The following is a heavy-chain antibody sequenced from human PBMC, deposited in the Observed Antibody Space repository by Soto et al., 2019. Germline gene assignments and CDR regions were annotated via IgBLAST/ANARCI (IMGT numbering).Heavy chain of an antibody. D-gene: IGHD4-17*01. Sequence: PGESLKVSCKGSGSIITSYWIGGVRQMPGKGLEWMGIIYPGDSDTRYSPSFQGQVTISADKSISTAYLQWSSLKASDNAMYYCARSTATHYFDYCGQGSLVTVPQ. CDR1: GSIITSYW. V-gene: IGHV5-51*01. CDR3: ARSTATHYFDY. CDR2: IYPGDSDT. J-gene: IGHJ4*02.